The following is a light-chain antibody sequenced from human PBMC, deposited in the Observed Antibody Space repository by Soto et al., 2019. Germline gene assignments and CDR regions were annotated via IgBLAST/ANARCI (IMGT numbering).Light chain of an antibody. V-gene: IGKV1-5*03. CDR1: QSITRW. CDR3: QQYNSYSWT. Sequence: DIQITQSPSTLSASVGDRVTITCRASQSITRWLAWYRQKPGKAPNLLIYKASSLESGVPSRFSGSGSGTEFTLTISSLQPDDFATYYCQQYNSYSWTFGQGTKVEIK. J-gene: IGKJ1*01. CDR2: KAS.